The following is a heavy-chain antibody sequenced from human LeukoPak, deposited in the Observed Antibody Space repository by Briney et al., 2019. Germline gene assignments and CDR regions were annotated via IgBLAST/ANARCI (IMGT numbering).Heavy chain of an antibody. CDR2: ISYDGSNK. Sequence: GGSLRLSCAASGFTFSGYPIHWVRQAPGKGLEWVAVISYDGSNKYYADSVKGRFTISRDNSKNTLYLQMNSLRAEDTAVYYCARAPRYTSSSELDYWGQGTLVTVSS. CDR1: GFTFSGYP. D-gene: IGHD6-6*01. J-gene: IGHJ4*02. V-gene: IGHV3-30-3*01. CDR3: ARAPRYTSSSELDY.